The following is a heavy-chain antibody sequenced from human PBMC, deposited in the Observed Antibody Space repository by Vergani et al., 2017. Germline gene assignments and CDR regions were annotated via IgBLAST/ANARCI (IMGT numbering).Heavy chain of an antibody. Sequence: QVQLQQWGAGLLKPSETLSLTCAVYGGSFSGYYWSWIRQPPGKGLEWIGEINHSGSTNYNPSLKSRVTISVDTSKNQFSLKLSSVTAADTAVYYCARTYYDSSGYYPLGDFDYWGQGTLVTVSS. V-gene: IGHV4-34*01. CDR1: GGSFSGYY. D-gene: IGHD3-22*01. CDR2: INHSGST. J-gene: IGHJ4*02. CDR3: ARTYYDSSGYYPLGDFDY.